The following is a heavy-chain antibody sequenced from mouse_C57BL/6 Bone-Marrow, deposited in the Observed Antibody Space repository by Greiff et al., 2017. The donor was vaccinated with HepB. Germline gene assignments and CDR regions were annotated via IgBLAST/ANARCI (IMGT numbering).Heavy chain of an antibody. CDR1: GFNIKDDY. Sequence: VQLQQSGAELVRPGASVELSCTASGFNIKDDYMHWVKQRPEQGLEWIGWIDPENGDTEYASKFQGKATITADTSSNTAYLQLSSLTSEDTAVYYCTTWGNWDDYWGQGTTLTVSS. CDR2: IDPENGDT. CDR3: TTWGNWDDY. D-gene: IGHD4-1*01. V-gene: IGHV14-4*01. J-gene: IGHJ2*01.